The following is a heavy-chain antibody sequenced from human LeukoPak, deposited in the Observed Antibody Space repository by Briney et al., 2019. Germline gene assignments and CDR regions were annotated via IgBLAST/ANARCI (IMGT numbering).Heavy chain of an antibody. Sequence: PGGSLRLSCAASGFTFSSYGMHWVRQAPGKGLEWVAVISYDGSNKYYADSVKGRFTISRDNSKNTLYLQMNSLRAEDTAVYYCAKDRAHQDSSGWTPHYYYYYYGMDVWGQGTTVTVSS. J-gene: IGHJ6*02. CDR1: GFTFSSYG. D-gene: IGHD6-19*01. V-gene: IGHV3-30*18. CDR3: AKDRAHQDSSGWTPHYYYYYYGMDV. CDR2: ISYDGSNK.